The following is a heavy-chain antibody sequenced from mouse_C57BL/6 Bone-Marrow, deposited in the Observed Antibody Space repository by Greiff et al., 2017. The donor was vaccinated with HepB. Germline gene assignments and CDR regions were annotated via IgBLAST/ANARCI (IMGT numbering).Heavy chain of an antibody. V-gene: IGHV1-72*01. J-gene: IGHJ1*03. Sequence: QVQLQQPGAELVKPGASVKMSCKASGYTFTSYWMHWVKQRPGRGLEWIGRIDPNSGGTKYNEKFKSKATLTVDKPSSTAYMQLSSLTSEDSAVYYCARYYYGSSYDWYFDVWGTGTTVTVSS. CDR1: GYTFTSYW. D-gene: IGHD1-1*01. CDR2: IDPNSGGT. CDR3: ARYYYGSSYDWYFDV.